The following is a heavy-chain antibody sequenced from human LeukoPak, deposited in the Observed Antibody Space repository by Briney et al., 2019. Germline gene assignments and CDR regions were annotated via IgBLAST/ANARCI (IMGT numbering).Heavy chain of an antibody. CDR1: GFTFSSYS. J-gene: IGHJ4*02. V-gene: IGHV3-21*01. Sequence: PGGSLRLSCAASGFTFSSYSMNWVRQAPGKGLEWVSSISSSSSYIYYADSVKGRFTISRDNAKNSLYLQMNSLRAEDTAVYYCAREGIAAAGKEGIDYWGQGTLVTVSS. CDR3: AREGIAAAGKEGIDY. CDR2: ISSSSSYI. D-gene: IGHD6-13*01.